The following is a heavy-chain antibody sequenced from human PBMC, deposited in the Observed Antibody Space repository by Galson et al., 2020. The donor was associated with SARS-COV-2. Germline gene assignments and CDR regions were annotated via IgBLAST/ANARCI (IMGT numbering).Heavy chain of an antibody. CDR1: GFTFNDFW. Sequence: GGSLRLSCEVSGFTFNDFWMSWFRQAPGKGLEWVANIKGDGSETNYADFVEGRFSISRDNAANSLYLQMNSLRVEDSAVYYCSREGWQGGYWGQGTRVTVAS. J-gene: IGHJ4*02. D-gene: IGHD6-19*01. CDR3: SREGWQGGY. V-gene: IGHV3-7*01. CDR2: IKGDGSET.